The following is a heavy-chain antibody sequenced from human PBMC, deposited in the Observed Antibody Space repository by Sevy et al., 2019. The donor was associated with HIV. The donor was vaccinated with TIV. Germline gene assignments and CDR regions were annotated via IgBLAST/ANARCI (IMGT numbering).Heavy chain of an antibody. Sequence: ASVKVSCKASGYSFTDHYIHWVRQAPGHGLEWMGWIKPNSGATAYAPTLQGRVTVTRNTSIATAYMELTRLRSDDTAVYYCASHAKYGYASLLDYWGQGTLVTVSS. D-gene: IGHD5-18*01. J-gene: IGHJ4*02. CDR1: GYSFTDHY. CDR3: ASHAKYGYASLLDY. CDR2: IKPNSGAT. V-gene: IGHV1-2*02.